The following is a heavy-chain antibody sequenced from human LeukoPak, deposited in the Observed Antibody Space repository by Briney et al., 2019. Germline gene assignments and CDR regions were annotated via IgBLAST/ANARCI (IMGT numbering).Heavy chain of an antibody. J-gene: IGHJ4*02. CDR1: GFTFSSYG. V-gene: IGHV3-30*02. CDR2: IRYDGSNK. Sequence: GGSLRLSCAASGFTFSSYGMHWVRQAPGKGLEWVAFIRYDGSNKYYADSVKGRFTISRDNSKNTLYLQMNSLRAEDTAVYYCAKSHYYYDSSKYYFDYWGQGTLVTVSS. CDR3: AKSHYYYDSSKYYFDY. D-gene: IGHD3-22*01.